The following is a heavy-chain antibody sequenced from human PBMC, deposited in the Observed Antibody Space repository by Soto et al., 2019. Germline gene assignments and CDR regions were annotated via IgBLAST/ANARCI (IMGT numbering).Heavy chain of an antibody. J-gene: IGHJ5*02. CDR2: ISGSGGST. CDR1: GFTFSSYA. Sequence: EVQLLESGGGLVQPGGSLRLSCAASGFTFSSYAMSWVRQAPGKWLEWVSAISGSGGSTYYADSVKGRFTISRDNSKNTLFLQMNSLRAEDTAVYYCAKDPLTMIVVVTIPNWFDPWGQGTLVTVSS. D-gene: IGHD3-22*01. CDR3: AKDPLTMIVVVTIPNWFDP. V-gene: IGHV3-23*01.